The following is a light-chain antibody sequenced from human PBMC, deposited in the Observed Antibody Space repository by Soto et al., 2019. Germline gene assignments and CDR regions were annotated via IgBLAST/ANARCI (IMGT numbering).Light chain of an antibody. CDR2: QDN. CDR3: QAWDSSSVI. V-gene: IGLV3-1*01. J-gene: IGLJ2*01. Sequence: SYELTQPPSVSVSPRQTASLTCSGDRLGSKYASWYQQKAGQSPVLVIYQDNKRPSGIPERISGSNSGNTATLTISGTQALDEADYYCQAWDSSSVIFGGGTKVTVL. CDR1: RLGSKY.